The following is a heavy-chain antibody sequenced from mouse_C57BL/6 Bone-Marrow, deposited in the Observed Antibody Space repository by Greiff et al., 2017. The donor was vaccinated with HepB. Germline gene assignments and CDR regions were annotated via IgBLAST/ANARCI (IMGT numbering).Heavy chain of an antibody. Sequence: VKLQESGPGLVAPSQSLSITCTVSGFSLTSYAISWVRQPPGKGLEWLGVIWTGGGTNYNSALKSRLSISKDNSKSQVFLKMNSLQTDDTARYYCARSISTVVARYFDVWGTGTTVTVSS. CDR3: ARSISTVVARYFDV. CDR2: IWTGGGT. CDR1: GFSLTSYA. J-gene: IGHJ1*03. D-gene: IGHD1-1*01. V-gene: IGHV2-9-1*01.